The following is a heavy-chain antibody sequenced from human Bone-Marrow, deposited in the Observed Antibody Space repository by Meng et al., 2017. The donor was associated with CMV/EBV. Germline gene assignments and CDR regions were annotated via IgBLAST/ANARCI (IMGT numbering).Heavy chain of an antibody. Sequence: LRLSCAISGDSVSSNSAAWNWIRQSPSRSLEWLGRTYYRSKWYNDYAVSVKSRITINPDTSKNQFSLHLNSVTPEDTAVYYCARGITVTGFYFDYWGQGTLVTVSS. J-gene: IGHJ4*02. CDR1: GDSVSSNSAA. CDR3: ARGITVTGFYFDY. D-gene: IGHD6-19*01. V-gene: IGHV6-1*01. CDR2: TYYRSKWYN.